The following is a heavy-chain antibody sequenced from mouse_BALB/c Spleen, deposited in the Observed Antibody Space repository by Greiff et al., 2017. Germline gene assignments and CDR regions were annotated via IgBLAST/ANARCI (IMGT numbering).Heavy chain of an antibody. V-gene: IGHV5-6-5*01. D-gene: IGHD1-1*01. CDR3: ARAPYGMYWYFDV. CDR2: ISSGGST. Sequence: EVKLQESGGGLVKPGGSLKLSCAASGFTFSSYAMSWVRQTPEKRLEWVASISSGGSTYYPDSVKGRFTISRDNARNILYLQMSSLRSEDTAMYYCARAPYGMYWYFDVWGAGTTVTVSS. CDR1: GFTFSSYA. J-gene: IGHJ1*01.